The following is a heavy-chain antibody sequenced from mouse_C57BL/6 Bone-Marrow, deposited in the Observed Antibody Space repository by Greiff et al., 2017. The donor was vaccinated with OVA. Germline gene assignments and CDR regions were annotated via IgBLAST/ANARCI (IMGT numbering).Heavy chain of an antibody. D-gene: IGHD2-4*01. CDR1: GYAFSSSW. CDR2: IYPGDGDT. J-gene: IGHJ3*01. V-gene: IGHV1-82*01. CDR3: ARKPLYYDYDEFAY. Sequence: VKLQQSGPELVKPGASVKISCKASGYAFSSSWMNWVKQRPGKGLEWIGRIYPGDGDTNYNGKFKGKATLTADKSSSTAYMQLSSLTSEDSAVYFCARKPLYYDYDEFAYWGQGTLVTVSA.